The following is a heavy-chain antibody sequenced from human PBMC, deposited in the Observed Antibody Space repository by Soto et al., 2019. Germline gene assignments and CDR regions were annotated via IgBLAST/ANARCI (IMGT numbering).Heavy chain of an antibody. CDR3: ARGIYYGSGSYYKGNWFDP. J-gene: IGHJ5*02. V-gene: IGHV4-34*01. CDR1: GGSFSGYY. D-gene: IGHD3-10*01. CDR2: INHSGST. Sequence: SETLSLTCAVYGGSFSGYYWSWIRQPPGKGLEWIGEINHSGSTNYNPSLKSRVTISVDRSKNQFSLRLSSVTAADTAVYYCARGIYYGSGSYYKGNWFDPWGQGTLVTVSS.